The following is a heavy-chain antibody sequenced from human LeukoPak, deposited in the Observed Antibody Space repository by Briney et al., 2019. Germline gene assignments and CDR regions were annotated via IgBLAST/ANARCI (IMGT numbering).Heavy chain of an antibody. CDR1: GYTFTCYY. V-gene: IGHV1-2*02. CDR3: ASAVEWLLYYFDY. J-gene: IGHJ4*02. D-gene: IGHD3-3*01. Sequence: ASVNVSCKASGYTFTCYYMHWVRQAPGQGLEWMGWINPNSGGTNYAQKFQGRVTMTRDTSISTAYMELSRLRSDDTAVYYCASAVEWLLYYFDYGGQETLVTVSS. CDR2: INPNSGGT.